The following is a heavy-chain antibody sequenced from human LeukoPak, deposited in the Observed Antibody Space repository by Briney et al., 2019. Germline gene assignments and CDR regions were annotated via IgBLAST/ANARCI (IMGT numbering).Heavy chain of an antibody. V-gene: IGHV1-8*01. D-gene: IGHD3-9*01. Sequence: ASVKVSCKASGYTFTSYDINWVRQATGQGLEWMGWMNPNSGNTGYAQNFQGRVTMTRDTSTSTVYMELSSLRSEDTAVYYCASAYYDVLTGYYQLDYWGQGTLVTVSS. CDR2: MNPNSGNT. CDR1: GYTFTSYD. CDR3: ASAYYDVLTGYYQLDY. J-gene: IGHJ4*02.